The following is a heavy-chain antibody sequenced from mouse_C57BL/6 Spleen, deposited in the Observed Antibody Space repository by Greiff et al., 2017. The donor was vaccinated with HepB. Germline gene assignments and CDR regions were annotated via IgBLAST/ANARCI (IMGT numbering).Heavy chain of an antibody. D-gene: IGHD1-1*01. Sequence: VQLQQPGAELVKPGASVKLSCKASGYTFTSYWMHWVKQRPGQGLEWIGMIHPNSGSTNYNEKIKSKATLTVDKSSSTAYMQLSSLTSDDSAVKYCERRGSHIDYWGQGTTLTVSS. CDR3: ERRGSHIDY. J-gene: IGHJ2*01. V-gene: IGHV1-64*01. CDR2: IHPNSGST. CDR1: GYTFTSYW.